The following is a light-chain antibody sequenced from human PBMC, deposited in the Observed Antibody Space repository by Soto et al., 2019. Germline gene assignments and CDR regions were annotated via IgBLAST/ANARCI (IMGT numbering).Light chain of an antibody. V-gene: IGKV3-15*01. Sequence: EIVMTQSPATLSVSPGERATLSCRASQSVTTNVAWYQQKPGQAPRLLIHGASTRATGIPARFSGSGSGTEFTLTITSLQSEDVALYHCQQYDNGPPRWTFGQGTKVEIK. CDR3: QQYDNGPPRWT. CDR1: QSVTTN. CDR2: GAS. J-gene: IGKJ1*01.